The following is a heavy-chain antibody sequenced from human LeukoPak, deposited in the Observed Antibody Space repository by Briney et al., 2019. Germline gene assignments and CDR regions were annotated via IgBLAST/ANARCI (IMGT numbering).Heavy chain of an antibody. CDR3: ARRIGYSSAWPHWYFDV. Sequence: LETLSLTCGVYGGSFSGYFWSWIRQPPGEGLEWIGEISHSGNTNYNPSLKSRVSISVDTSKNQFTLKLGSVTAADTAVYYCARRIGYSSAWPHWYFDVWGRGTLVTVSS. J-gene: IGHJ2*01. CDR1: GGSFSGYF. V-gene: IGHV4-34*01. CDR2: ISHSGNT. D-gene: IGHD6-19*01.